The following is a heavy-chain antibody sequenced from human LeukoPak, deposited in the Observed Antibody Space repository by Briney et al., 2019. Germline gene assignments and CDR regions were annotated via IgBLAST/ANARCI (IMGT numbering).Heavy chain of an antibody. Sequence: SETLSLTCTVSGGSISSYYWSWIRQPPGKGLEWIGYIYYSGSTNYNPSLKSRVTISVDTSKNQFSLKLSSVTAADTAVYYCARAQQLVFSFDPWGQGTLVTVSS. CDR2: IYYSGST. CDR1: GGSISSYY. J-gene: IGHJ5*02. CDR3: ARAQQLVFSFDP. V-gene: IGHV4-59*01. D-gene: IGHD6-13*01.